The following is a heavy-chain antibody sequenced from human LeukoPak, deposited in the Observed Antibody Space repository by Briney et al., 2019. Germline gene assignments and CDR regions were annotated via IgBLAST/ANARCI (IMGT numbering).Heavy chain of an antibody. J-gene: IGHJ4*02. V-gene: IGHV4-59*12. D-gene: IGHD4-17*01. CDR1: GGSISSYY. CDR3: ARTPAYGDYEDY. Sequence: SETLSLTCTVSGGSISSYYWSWIRQPPGKGLEWIGYSYYSGSTNYNPSLKSRVTISVDTSKNQFSLKLSSVTAADTAVYYCARTPAYGDYEDYWGQGTLVTVSS. CDR2: SYYSGST.